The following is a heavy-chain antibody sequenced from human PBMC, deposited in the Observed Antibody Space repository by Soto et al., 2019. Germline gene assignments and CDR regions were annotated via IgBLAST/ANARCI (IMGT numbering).Heavy chain of an antibody. CDR2: INHSGST. CDR3: ARDPNLYCSGTDCYVY. J-gene: IGHJ4*01. D-gene: IGHD2-2*01. CDR1: GGSFSGYY. V-gene: IGHV4-34*01. Sequence: SETLSLTCAVYGGSFSGYYWSWIRQPPGKGLEWIGEINHSGSTNYNPSLKSRVTISVDTSKNQFSLQMSSLRAEDTAVYYCARDPNLYCSGTDCYVYWGHGTLVTVSS.